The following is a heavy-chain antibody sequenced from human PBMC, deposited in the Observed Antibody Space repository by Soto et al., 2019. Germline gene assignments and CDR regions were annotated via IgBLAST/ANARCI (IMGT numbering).Heavy chain of an antibody. CDR3: AKYSSGWYTDFDY. CDR1: GFTFSSSA. V-gene: IGHV3-23*01. CDR2: ISGSGGST. D-gene: IGHD6-19*01. J-gene: IGHJ4*02. Sequence: EVQLLESGGGLVQPGGSLRLSCAASGFTFSSSAMSWVRQAPGKGLEWVSAISGSGGSTYYADSVKGRFTFSRDNSKNTRFLQRSSLRAEDTAVYYCAKYSSGWYTDFDYWGPGSLVTVSS.